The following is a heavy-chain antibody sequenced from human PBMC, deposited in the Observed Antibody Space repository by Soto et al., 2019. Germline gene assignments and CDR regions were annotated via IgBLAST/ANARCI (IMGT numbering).Heavy chain of an antibody. CDR3: ARDRYSYYDFWSGSLPYYYYGMDV. CDR2: IKQDGSEK. D-gene: IGHD3-3*01. V-gene: IGHV3-7*01. Sequence: PGGSLRLSCAASGFTFSSYWMSWVRQAPGKGLEWVANIKQDGSEKYYVDSVKGRFTISRDSAKNSLYLQMNSLRVEDTAVYYCARDRYSYYDFWSGSLPYYYYGMDVWGQGTTVTVSS. CDR1: GFTFSSYW. J-gene: IGHJ6*02.